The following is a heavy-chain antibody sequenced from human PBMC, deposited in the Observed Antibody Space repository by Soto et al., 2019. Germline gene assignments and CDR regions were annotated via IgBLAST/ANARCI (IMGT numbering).Heavy chain of an antibody. D-gene: IGHD3-10*01. CDR2: INSDGSST. J-gene: IGHJ4*02. Sequence: GGSLRLSCAASGFTFSSYWMHWVRQAPGKGLVWVSRINSDGSSTSYADSVKGRFTISRDNAKNTLYLQMNSLRAEDTAVYYCATPVGLNYYGSGSYLFLRWGQGTLVTVSS. V-gene: IGHV3-74*01. CDR3: ATPVGLNYYGSGSYLFLR. CDR1: GFTFSSYW.